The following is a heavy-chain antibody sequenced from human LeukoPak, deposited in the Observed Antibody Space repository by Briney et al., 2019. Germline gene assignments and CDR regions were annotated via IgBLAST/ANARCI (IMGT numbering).Heavy chain of an antibody. Sequence: SGGSLRLSCAASGFTVSTNYMNWVRQAPGKGLEWVSILYSGSSTYYADSVEGRFIVSRDSSKNTLSLQMNDLRAEDTAVYYCARVADHFHWYLDLWGRGTLVTASS. J-gene: IGHJ2*01. V-gene: IGHV3-53*01. CDR1: GFTVSTNY. CDR2: LYSGSST. D-gene: IGHD3-3*02. CDR3: ARVADHFHWYLDL.